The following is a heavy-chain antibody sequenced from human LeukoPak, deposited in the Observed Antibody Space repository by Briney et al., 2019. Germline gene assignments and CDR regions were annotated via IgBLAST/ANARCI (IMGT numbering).Heavy chain of an antibody. D-gene: IGHD3-22*01. CDR2: VYYNGNT. V-gene: IGHV4-39*07. Sequence: SETLSLTCTVSGGSISSSSYYWGWIRQPPGKGLEWIGNVYYNGNTYYKPSLKSRVTISLDTAKNQFSLRLSSVTAADTAVYYCARGLSGHYYAGSFDYWGQGTLATVSS. CDR1: GGSISSSSYY. J-gene: IGHJ4*02. CDR3: ARGLSGHYYAGSFDY.